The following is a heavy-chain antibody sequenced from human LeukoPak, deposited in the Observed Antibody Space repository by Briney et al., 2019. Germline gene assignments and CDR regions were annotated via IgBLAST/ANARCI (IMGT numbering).Heavy chain of an antibody. D-gene: IGHD4-23*01. CDR3: ARDGFGNPLGY. Sequence: GGSLRLSCAGSGVTFSSYWMSWVRQAPGKGLEWVANIKQDGSEKYYVDSVKGRFTISRDNAKNSLYLQMNNLRAEDTAVYYCARDGFGNPLGYWGQGALVTVSS. CDR1: GVTFSSYW. J-gene: IGHJ4*02. CDR2: IKQDGSEK. V-gene: IGHV3-7*05.